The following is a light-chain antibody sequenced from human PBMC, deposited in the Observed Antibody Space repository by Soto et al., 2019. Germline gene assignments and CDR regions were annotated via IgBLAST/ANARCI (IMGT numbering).Light chain of an antibody. V-gene: IGLV1-40*01. J-gene: IGLJ1*01. CDR3: QYYDSSLSASCV. CDR1: SSNIGAGYD. Sequence: QSVLTQPPSVSGAPGQRVTISCTGSSSNIGAGYDVHWYQQLPGTAPKLLIYGNSNRPSGVPDRFSGSKSGTSASLAITGLQAEDEADYYCQYYDSSLSASCVFGTGTKLTVL. CDR2: GNS.